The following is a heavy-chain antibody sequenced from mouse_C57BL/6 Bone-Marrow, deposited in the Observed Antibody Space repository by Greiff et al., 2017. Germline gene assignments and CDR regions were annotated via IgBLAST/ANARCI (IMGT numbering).Heavy chain of an antibody. CDR2: ISDGGSYT. J-gene: IGHJ3*01. Sequence: EVQLVESGGGLVKPGGSLKLSCAASGFTFSSYAMYWVRQTPEKRLEWVATISDGGSYTYYPDNVKGRFTISRDNAKNNLYLQMSHLKSEDTAMYYCARDCPWFAYWGQGTLVTVSA. CDR1: GFTFSSYA. V-gene: IGHV5-4*01. CDR3: ARDCPWFAY.